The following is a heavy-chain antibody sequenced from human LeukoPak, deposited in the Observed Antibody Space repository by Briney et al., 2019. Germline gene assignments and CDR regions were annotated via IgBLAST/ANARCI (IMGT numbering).Heavy chain of an antibody. V-gene: IGHV4-38-2*02. D-gene: IGHD3-10*01. CDR3: AREKLWFGEWVIDY. Sequence: SETLSLACAVSGFSISSGYYWGWIRQPPGKGLEWIGSIYHSGSTYYNPSLKSRVTISVDTSKNQFSLKLSSVTAADTAVYYYAREKLWFGEWVIDYWGQGTLVTVCS. CDR2: IYHSGST. J-gene: IGHJ4*02. CDR1: GFSISSGYY.